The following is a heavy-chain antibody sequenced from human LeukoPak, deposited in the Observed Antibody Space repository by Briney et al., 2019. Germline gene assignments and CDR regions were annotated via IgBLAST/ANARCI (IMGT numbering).Heavy chain of an antibody. CDR3: ARGGGNDYKYNAFDI. J-gene: IGHJ3*02. Sequence: PGGSLRLSCAASGFTFSSHEMNWVRQAPGKGLEFVSYISSSGSSKYYADSVKGRFTISRDNAKNSLYLQMSSLRAEDTAVYYCARGGGNDYKYNAFDIWGQGTMVTVSS. CDR2: ISSSGSSK. V-gene: IGHV3-48*03. CDR1: GFTFSSHE. D-gene: IGHD4-11*01.